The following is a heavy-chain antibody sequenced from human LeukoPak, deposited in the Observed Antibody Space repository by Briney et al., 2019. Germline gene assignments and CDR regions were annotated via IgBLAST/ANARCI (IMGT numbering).Heavy chain of an antibody. Sequence: ASVKVSCKVSGYTLTELSMHWVRQAPGKGLEWMGGFDPEDGETIYAQKFQGRVTITRNTSISTAYMELSSLRSEDTAVYYCARSGAMVYAIPSFDYWGQGTLVTVSS. CDR2: FDPEDGET. CDR3: ARSGAMVYAIPSFDY. D-gene: IGHD2-8*01. J-gene: IGHJ4*02. V-gene: IGHV1-24*01. CDR1: GYTLTELS.